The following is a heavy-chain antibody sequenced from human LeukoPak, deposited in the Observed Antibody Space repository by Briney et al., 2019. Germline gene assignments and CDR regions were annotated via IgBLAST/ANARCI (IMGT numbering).Heavy chain of an antibody. V-gene: IGHV3-21*01. J-gene: IGHJ3*02. CDR3: ATPSSSWYRDAFDI. D-gene: IGHD6-13*01. CDR1: GFTFSSYS. CDR2: ISSSSSYI. Sequence: PGGSLRLSCAASGFTFSSYSMNWVRQAPGKGLGWVSSISSSSSYIYYADSVKGRFTISRDNAKNSLYLQMNSLRAEDTAVYYCATPSSSWYRDAFDIWGQGTMVTVSS.